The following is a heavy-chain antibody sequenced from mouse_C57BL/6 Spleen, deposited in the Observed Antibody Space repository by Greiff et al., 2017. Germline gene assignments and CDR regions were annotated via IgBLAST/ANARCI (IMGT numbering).Heavy chain of an antibody. CDR3: ARHENATKVGEAFDY. Sequence: QVQLQQSGAELVKPGASVKLSCKASGYTFTEYTIHWVKQRSGQGLEWIGWFYPCSGSTKYNEKFKDKATLTADKSSSSVYMELRRLTSAYSAVYVGARHENATKVGEAFDYWGQGTTLTVSS. D-gene: IGHD1-1*01. CDR2: FYPCSGST. V-gene: IGHV1-62-2*01. CDR1: GYTFTEYT. J-gene: IGHJ2*01.